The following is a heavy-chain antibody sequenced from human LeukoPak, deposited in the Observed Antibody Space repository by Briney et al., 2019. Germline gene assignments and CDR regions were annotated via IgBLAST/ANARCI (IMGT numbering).Heavy chain of an antibody. Sequence: GGSLRLSCAAPGFTFSVFEMNWVRQAPGKGLEWVSYISSTGSWTFYADSVKGRFTISRDNAKNTLYLQMNSLRAEDTAVYYCVSEVVLAGFEYPPAIFDYWGQGTLVTVSS. J-gene: IGHJ4*02. CDR2: ISSTGSWT. CDR1: GFTFSVFE. D-gene: IGHD2-15*01. V-gene: IGHV3-48*03. CDR3: VSEVVLAGFEYPPAIFDY.